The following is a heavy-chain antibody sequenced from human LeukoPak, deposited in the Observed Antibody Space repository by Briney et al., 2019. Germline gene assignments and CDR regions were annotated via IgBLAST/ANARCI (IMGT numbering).Heavy chain of an antibody. CDR3: GIKRIRGNPFDY. V-gene: IGHV1-2*02. CDR1: PYTFPEYC. D-gene: IGHD3-10*01. CDR2: FHPSSGGA. J-gene: IGHJ4*02. Sequence: GSSVQVSRKVSPYTFPEYCVHWVRQAPGQALEGMGWFHPSSGGAGYAQRFQGRVTMTRDTSISTAYMQLTSLTSDGTALYYCGIKRIRGNPFDYWGQGPPVTVSS.